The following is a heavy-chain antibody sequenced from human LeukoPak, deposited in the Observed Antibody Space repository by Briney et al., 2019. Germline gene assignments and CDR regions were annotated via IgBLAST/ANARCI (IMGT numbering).Heavy chain of an antibody. D-gene: IGHD3-22*01. Sequence: GASVKVSCKASGGTFSSYAISWVRQAPGQGLEWMGGIIPIFGTANYAQKFQGRVTITADESTSTACMELSSLRSEDTAVYYCARQLTQDYYDSSGLYGYWGQGTLVTVSS. V-gene: IGHV1-69*13. CDR2: IIPIFGTA. CDR1: GGTFSSYA. J-gene: IGHJ4*02. CDR3: ARQLTQDYYDSSGLYGY.